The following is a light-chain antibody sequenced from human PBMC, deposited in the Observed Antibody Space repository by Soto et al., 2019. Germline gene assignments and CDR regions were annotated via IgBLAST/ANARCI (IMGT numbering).Light chain of an antibody. CDR2: AAS. V-gene: IGKV1-9*01. Sequence: IQLTQSPSSLSASLGDSVTITCLAIPPSASFFACYQQKPGTAPKLLIYAASTLQSEVPSRFSGSGSGTEFTLTISSLQPEDFATDYCQQLNSFPITFGQGTRLEIK. CDR3: QQLNSFPIT. J-gene: IGKJ5*01. CDR1: PPSASF.